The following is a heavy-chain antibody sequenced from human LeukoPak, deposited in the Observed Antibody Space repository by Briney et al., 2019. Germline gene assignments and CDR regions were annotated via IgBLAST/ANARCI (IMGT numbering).Heavy chain of an antibody. CDR1: GPTFCSYG. J-gene: IGHJ5*02. D-gene: IGHD3-22*01. CDR3: AKPYDSKSIGWFDP. Sequence: PGGALRLSRAASGPTFCSYGMHWVRQAPGKWLEWAAVISYDGSNKYYADSVKGRFTISRDNSKNTLYLQMNSLRAEDTAVYYCAKPYDSKSIGWFDPWGQGTLVTVSS. V-gene: IGHV3-30*18. CDR2: ISYDGSNK.